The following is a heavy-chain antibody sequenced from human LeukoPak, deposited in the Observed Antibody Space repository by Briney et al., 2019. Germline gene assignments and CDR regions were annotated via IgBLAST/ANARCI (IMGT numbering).Heavy chain of an antibody. V-gene: IGHV4-34*01. D-gene: IGHD3-10*01. Sequence: SETLSLTCAVYGGSFSGYYWSWIRQPPGKGPEWIGEINHSGSTNYNPSLKSRVTISVDTSKNQFSLKLSSVTAADTAVYYCARGRRITNGSGSYYRGPPHAFDIWGQGTMVTVSS. CDR1: GGSFSGYY. J-gene: IGHJ3*02. CDR2: INHSGST. CDR3: ARGRRITNGSGSYYRGPPHAFDI.